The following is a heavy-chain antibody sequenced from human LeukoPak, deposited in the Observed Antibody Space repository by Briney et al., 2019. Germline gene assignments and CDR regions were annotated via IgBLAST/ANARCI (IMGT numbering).Heavy chain of an antibody. CDR3: ARGLEAVAGIDY. D-gene: IGHD6-19*01. J-gene: IGHJ4*02. Sequence: GGSLRLSCAASGFTFSSYGMHWVRQAPGKGLEWVAVISYDGSNKYYADSVKGRFTISRDNSKNTLYLQMNSLRAEDTAVYYCARGLEAVAGIDYWGQGTLVTVSS. CDR2: ISYDGSNK. CDR1: GFTFSSYG. V-gene: IGHV3-30*03.